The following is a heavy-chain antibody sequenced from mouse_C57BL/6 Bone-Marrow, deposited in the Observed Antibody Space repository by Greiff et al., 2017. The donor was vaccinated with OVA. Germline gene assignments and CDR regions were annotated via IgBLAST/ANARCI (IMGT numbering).Heavy chain of an antibody. J-gene: IGHJ3*01. CDR2: ISSGGSYT. D-gene: IGHD1-1*01. V-gene: IGHV5-6*01. Sequence: EVNVVESGGDLVKPGGSLKLSCAASGFTFSSYGMSWVRQTPDKRLEWVATISSGGSYTYYPDSVKGRFTISRDNAKNTLYLQMSSLKSEDTAMYYCAIITTVPGFAYWGKGTLVTVSA. CDR3: AIITTVPGFAY. CDR1: GFTFSSYG.